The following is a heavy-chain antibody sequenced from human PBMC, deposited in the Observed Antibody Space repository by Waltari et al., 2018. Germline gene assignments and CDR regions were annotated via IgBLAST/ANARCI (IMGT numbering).Heavy chain of an antibody. J-gene: IGHJ6*03. CDR3: AAGVCSGGSCYSVGYYYYMDV. CDR2: MNPNSGNT. V-gene: IGHV1-8*03. D-gene: IGHD2-15*01. CDR1: GYTFTSYD. Sequence: QVQLVQSGAEVKKPGASVKVSCKASGYTFTSYDINWVRQATGQGLEWMGWMNPNSGNTGYAQKFQGRVTITRNTSISTAYMELSSLRSEDTAVYYCAAGVCSGGSCYSVGYYYYMDVWGKGTTVTVSS.